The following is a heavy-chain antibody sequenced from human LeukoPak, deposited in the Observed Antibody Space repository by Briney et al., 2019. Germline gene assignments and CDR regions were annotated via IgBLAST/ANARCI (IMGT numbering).Heavy chain of an antibody. V-gene: IGHV3-15*01. J-gene: IGHJ4*02. Sequence: GGSLRLSCAASGFTFINAWMSWVRQAPGKGLEWVGRIKSKTDGGTTDYAGTVKGRFTISRDDSKKTLYLQMNSLKTEDTAVYYCTTDIVVVPAGMRGYWGQGTLVTVSS. CDR3: TTDIVVVPAGMRGY. CDR2: IKSKTDGGTT. CDR1: GFTFINAW. D-gene: IGHD2-2*01.